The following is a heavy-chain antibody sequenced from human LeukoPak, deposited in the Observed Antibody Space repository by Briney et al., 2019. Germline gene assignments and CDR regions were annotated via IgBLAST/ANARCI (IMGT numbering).Heavy chain of an antibody. CDR3: AREVTPYY. V-gene: IGHV3-7*01. CDR1: GFTFSSYW. D-gene: IGHD2-15*01. J-gene: IGHJ4*02. Sequence: QPGGSLRLSCAASGFTFSSYWMTWVRQAPGKGLEWVANIKQDGSEEYYVDSVKGRFTISRNNAKNSLFLQMNSLRAEDTAVYYCAREVTPYYWGQGTLVTVSS. CDR2: IKQDGSEE.